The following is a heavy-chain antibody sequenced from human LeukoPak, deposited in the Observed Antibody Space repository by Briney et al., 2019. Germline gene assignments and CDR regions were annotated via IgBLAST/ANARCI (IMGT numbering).Heavy chain of an antibody. J-gene: IGHJ4*02. CDR3: AKVGGGYQLLYDYFDY. CDR1: GFTFSSYA. D-gene: IGHD2-2*02. Sequence: GGSLRLSCAASGFTFSSYAMSWVRQAPGKGLEWVSAISGSGGSTYCADSVKGRFTISRDNSKNTLYLQMNSLRAEDTAVYYCAKVGGGYQLLYDYFDYWGQGTLVTVSS. CDR2: ISGSGGST. V-gene: IGHV3-23*01.